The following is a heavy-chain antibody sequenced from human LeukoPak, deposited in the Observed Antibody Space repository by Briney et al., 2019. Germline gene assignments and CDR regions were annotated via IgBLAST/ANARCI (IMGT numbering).Heavy chain of an antibody. CDR3: ARHSPLGIVVVPAGIDY. CDR2: INHSGST. Sequence: SETLSLTCAVYGGSFSGYYWSWIRQPPGKGLEWIGEINHSGSTNYNPSLKSRATISVDTSKNQFSLKLSSVTAADTAVYYCARHSPLGIVVVPAGIDYWGQGTLVTVSS. D-gene: IGHD2-2*01. J-gene: IGHJ4*02. V-gene: IGHV4-34*01. CDR1: GGSFSGYY.